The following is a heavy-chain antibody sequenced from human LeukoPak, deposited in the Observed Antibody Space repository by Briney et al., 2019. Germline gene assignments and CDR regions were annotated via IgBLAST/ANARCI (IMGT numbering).Heavy chain of an antibody. CDR2: VNPNSGNT. J-gene: IGHJ4*02. Sequence: GASVKVSCKASGYTLTNYDINGVRQATGQGLEWIGWVNPNSGNTGYAQKFQGRVTLTRDTSISTAYMELSSLRLEDTAVYYCASSTAYSYWGQGTLLTVSS. D-gene: IGHD3-16*01. CDR3: ASSTAYSY. V-gene: IGHV1-8*02. CDR1: GYTLTNYD.